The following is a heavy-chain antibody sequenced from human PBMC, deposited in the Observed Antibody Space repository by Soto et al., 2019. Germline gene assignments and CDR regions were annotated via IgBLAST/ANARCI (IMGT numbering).Heavy chain of an antibody. J-gene: IGHJ3*02. V-gene: IGHV4-31*03. CDR3: ARDRLPPVHAFDI. CDR1: GGSISSGGYY. D-gene: IGHD4-17*01. Sequence: SETLSLTCTVSGGSISSGGYYWSWIRQHPGKGLEWIGYIYYSGSTYYNPSLKSRVTISVDTSKNQFSLKLSSVTAADTAVYYCARDRLPPVHAFDIWGQGTMVTVSS. CDR2: IYYSGST.